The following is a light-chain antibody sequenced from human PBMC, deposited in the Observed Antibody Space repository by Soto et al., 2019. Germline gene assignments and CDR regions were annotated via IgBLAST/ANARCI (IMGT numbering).Light chain of an antibody. J-gene: IGKJ1*01. CDR1: QSVSSSY. CDR3: QQYGSSPWM. Sequence: EIVLTQSPGTLSLSPGERATLSCRASQSVSSSYLAWYQQKPGQAPRLLIYGASSRATGIPDRFSGSGSGTDFTLTISRLEPEDFAVYYCQQYGSSPWMFGQGTKVDI. V-gene: IGKV3-20*01. CDR2: GAS.